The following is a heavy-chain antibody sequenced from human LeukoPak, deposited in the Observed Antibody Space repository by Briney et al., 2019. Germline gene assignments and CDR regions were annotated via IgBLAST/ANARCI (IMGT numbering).Heavy chain of an antibody. Sequence: ASVKVSCKASGGTFSSYAISWVRQAPGQGLEWMGGIIPMFGTANYAQKLQGRVTITADKSTSTAYMELSSLRSEDTAMYYCAKKKDGGDAFDIWGQGTMVTVSS. J-gene: IGHJ3*02. V-gene: IGHV1-69*06. CDR3: AKKKDGGDAFDI. D-gene: IGHD3-10*01. CDR2: IIPMFGTA. CDR1: GGTFSSYA.